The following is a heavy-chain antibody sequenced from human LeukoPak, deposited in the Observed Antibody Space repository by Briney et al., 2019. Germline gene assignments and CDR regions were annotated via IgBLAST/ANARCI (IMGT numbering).Heavy chain of an antibody. D-gene: IGHD2-2*01. CDR2: ISSSSSTI. Sequence: GGSLRLSCAASGFTFSSYSMNWVRQAPGKGLEWVSYISSSSSTIYYADSVKGRFTISRDNSKNTLYLQMNSLRAEDTAIYFCATSRNIVVVPAAIFDYWGQGTLVTVSS. CDR3: ATSRNIVVVPAAIFDY. V-gene: IGHV3-48*01. CDR1: GFTFSSYS. J-gene: IGHJ4*02.